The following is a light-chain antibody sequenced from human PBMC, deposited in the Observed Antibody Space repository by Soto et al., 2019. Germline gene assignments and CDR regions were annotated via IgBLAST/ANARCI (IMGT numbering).Light chain of an antibody. CDR1: RSNIGSNT. J-gene: IGLJ3*02. CDR3: GPWDESLNGWV. V-gene: IGLV1-44*01. CDR2: SNN. Sequence: QAVLTQPPSASGTPGQRVTISCFGSRSNIGSNTVNWYQQLPGTAPKLVIYSNNQRPSGVPDRFSGSKSGTSASLVISDLQPDDEGVYYCGPWDESLNGWVFGGGTKLTVL.